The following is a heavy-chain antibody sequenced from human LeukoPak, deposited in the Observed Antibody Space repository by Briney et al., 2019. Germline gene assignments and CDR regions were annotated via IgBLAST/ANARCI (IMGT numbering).Heavy chain of an antibody. V-gene: IGHV4-59*01. CDR2: INSRGGN. Sequence: PSETLSLTCTVSRGSINTYDWTWIRQSRGKGLEWIGSINSRGGNMYNPSLRGRATISVATSKNQFSLKLTSVTAAATAVYYCARESGYVSRQVWFEPWGQGTLVTVSS. CDR3: ARESGYVSRQVWFEP. J-gene: IGHJ5*02. CDR1: RGSINTYD. D-gene: IGHD6-13*01.